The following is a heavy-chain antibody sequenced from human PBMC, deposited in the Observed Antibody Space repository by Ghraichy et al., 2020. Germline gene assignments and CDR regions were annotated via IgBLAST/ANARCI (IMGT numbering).Heavy chain of an antibody. CDR2: ITTNSATK. V-gene: IGHV3-48*02. CDR3: ARFQTYYDILTGQHPSFDF. J-gene: IGHJ4*02. CDR1: GFDFNTYN. Sequence: GGSLRLSCAASGFDFNTYNMNWVRQVPGKGLEWIAYITTNSATKYYADSVKGRFTISRDNAKNSLFLQMNSLRDEDSAIYYCARFQTYYDILTGQHPSFDFWGQGTLVTVSS. D-gene: IGHD3-9*01.